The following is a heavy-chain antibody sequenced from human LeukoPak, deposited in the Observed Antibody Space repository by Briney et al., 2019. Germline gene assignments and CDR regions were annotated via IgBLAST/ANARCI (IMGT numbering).Heavy chain of an antibody. D-gene: IGHD2-21*02. CDR1: GGSISSYY. CDR3: ARLVTAISYYFDY. J-gene: IGHJ4*02. Sequence: PSETLSLTCTVSGGSISSYYWSWIRQPPGKGLEWIGYIYYSGSTNYNPSLKSRVTISVVTSKNQFSLKLSSVTAADTAVYYCARLVTAISYYFDYWGQGTLVTVSS. V-gene: IGHV4-59*08. CDR2: IYYSGST.